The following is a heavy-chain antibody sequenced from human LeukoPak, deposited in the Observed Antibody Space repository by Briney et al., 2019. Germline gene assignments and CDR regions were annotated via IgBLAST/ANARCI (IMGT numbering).Heavy chain of an antibody. D-gene: IGHD6-19*01. J-gene: IGHJ4*02. CDR2: ISLNGDTT. CDR1: GFTVSSNY. CDR3: AQGYSSGWFPY. V-gene: IGHV3-23*01. Sequence: PGGSLRLSCAASGFTVSSNYMSWVRQAPGKGLEWISAISLNGDTTYYADSVKGRFIISRDNSENKLYLQMNSLRTEDTAVYYCAQGYSSGWFPYWGQGSLVSVSS.